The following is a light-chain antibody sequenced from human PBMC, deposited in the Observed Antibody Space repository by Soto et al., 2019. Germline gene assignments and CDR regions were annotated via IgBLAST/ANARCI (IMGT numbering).Light chain of an antibody. CDR3: QQRSSWPRT. CDR1: QSVSSY. J-gene: IGKJ2*01. Sequence: EIVLTQSPATLSLSPGERATLSCRASQSVSSYLAWYQQKTGQTPRLLIYDASNRATGIPARFSGSGSGTDFTLPISSLEPEDFAVYYCQQRSSWPRTFGQGTKLEIK. V-gene: IGKV3-11*01. CDR2: DAS.